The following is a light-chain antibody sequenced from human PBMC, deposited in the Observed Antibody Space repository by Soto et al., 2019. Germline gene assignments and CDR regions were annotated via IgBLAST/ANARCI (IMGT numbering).Light chain of an antibody. V-gene: IGKV3-15*01. Sequence: EVVMTQSPATLSVSPGEKDALSCSASQYVSTNLAWYQQKPGQPPRLLVYGASTRATGFPPRFSGSGSGTDFILTISGLQSEDVGIYYCQQYNTWQTFGQGTKVDIK. CDR2: GAS. CDR1: QYVSTN. J-gene: IGKJ1*01. CDR3: QQYNTWQT.